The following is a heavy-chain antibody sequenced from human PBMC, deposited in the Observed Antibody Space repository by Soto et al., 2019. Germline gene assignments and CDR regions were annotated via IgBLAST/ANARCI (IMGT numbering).Heavy chain of an antibody. V-gene: IGHV1-8*01. CDR3: ASSLAARRSSHVVSWV. J-gene: IGHJ6*02. CDR1: GYTFTSYD. Sequence: QVQLVQSGAEVKKPGASVKVSCKASGYTFTSYDINCVRQATGQGLEWRGWMNPNSGNTGYAQKFQGRVTMTRNTSRSTAYMELSSLRSEDTAVYYCASSLAARRSSHVVSWVWGPGTTVTVSS. CDR2: MNPNSGNT. D-gene: IGHD6-13*01.